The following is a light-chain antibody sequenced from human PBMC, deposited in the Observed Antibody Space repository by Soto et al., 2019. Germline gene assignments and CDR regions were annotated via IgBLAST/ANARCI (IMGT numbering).Light chain of an antibody. CDR3: QQYGSSPMYT. CDR1: QSVSSSY. Sequence: EIVLTQSPGTLSLSPGERATLSCRASQSVSSSYLAWYQQKPGQAPRLLIYGASSRATGIPDRFSGSGSGTDVTITISRLEPEDFAVYYCQQYGSSPMYTFGQGNKREIK. J-gene: IGKJ2*01. CDR2: GAS. V-gene: IGKV3-20*01.